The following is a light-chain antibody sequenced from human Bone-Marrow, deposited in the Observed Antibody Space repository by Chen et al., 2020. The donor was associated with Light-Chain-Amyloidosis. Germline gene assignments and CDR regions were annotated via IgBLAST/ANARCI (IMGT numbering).Light chain of an antibody. CDR2: RGT. J-gene: IGLJ2*01. Sequence: SYELTQPPSVSVSPGQTARIACSGDDLPTKYAYWYQQKPGQAPVLVIHRGTERPSGISERFSGSSSGTTATLTISAVQAEDETDYHCQSADSSGTYEVIFGGGTKLTVL. V-gene: IGLV3-25*03. CDR3: QSADSSGTYEVI. CDR1: DLPTKY.